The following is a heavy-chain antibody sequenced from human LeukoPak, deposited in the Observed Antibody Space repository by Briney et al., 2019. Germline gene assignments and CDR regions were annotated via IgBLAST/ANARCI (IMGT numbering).Heavy chain of an antibody. CDR3: AKVEGFVVVTAIPPYYYYGMDV. D-gene: IGHD2-21*02. Sequence: GGSLRLSCAASGFTFSSYGMHWVRQAPGKGLEWVAVISYDGSNKYYADSVKGRFTISRDNSKNTLYLQMNSLRAEDTAVYYCAKVEGFVVVTAIPPYYYYGMDVWGQETTVTVSS. V-gene: IGHV3-30*18. CDR2: ISYDGSNK. CDR1: GFTFSSYG. J-gene: IGHJ6*02.